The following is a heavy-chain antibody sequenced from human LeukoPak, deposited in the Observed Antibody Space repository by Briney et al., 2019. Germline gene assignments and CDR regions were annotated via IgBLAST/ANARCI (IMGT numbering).Heavy chain of an antibody. Sequence: GASVKVSCKASGYTFTCYYTHWVRQAPGQGLEWMGRINPNSGGTNYAQKFQGRVTMTRDTSISTAYMELSRLRSDDTAVYYCAGQYCSSTSCYRGAFDIWGQGTMVTVSS. CDR2: INPNSGGT. CDR1: GYTFTCYY. D-gene: IGHD2-2*01. J-gene: IGHJ3*02. CDR3: AGQYCSSTSCYRGAFDI. V-gene: IGHV1-2*06.